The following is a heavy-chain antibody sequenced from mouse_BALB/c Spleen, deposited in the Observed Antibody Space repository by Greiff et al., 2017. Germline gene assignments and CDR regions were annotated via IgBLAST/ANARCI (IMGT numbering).Heavy chain of an antibody. V-gene: IGHV1-54*03. J-gene: IGHJ2*01. CDR3: ARSDTTVVATDY. CDR1: GYAFTNYL. CDR2: INPGSGGT. D-gene: IGHD1-1*01. Sequence: QVHVKQSGAELVRPGTSVKVSCKASGYAFTNYLIEWVKQRPGQGLEWIGVINPGSGGTNYNEKFKGKATLTADKSSSTAYMQLSSLTSDHSAVYFCARSDTTVVATDYWGQGTTLTVSS.